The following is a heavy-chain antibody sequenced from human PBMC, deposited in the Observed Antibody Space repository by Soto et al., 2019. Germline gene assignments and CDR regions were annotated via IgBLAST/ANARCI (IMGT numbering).Heavy chain of an antibody. V-gene: IGHV1-2*04. D-gene: IGHD1-26*01. Sequence: ASVKVSCKASGYTFTGYYMHWVRQAPGQGLEWMGWINPNSGGTNYAQKFQGWVTMPRDTSISTAYMEQRRLRSDDTAVYFCAREGIVGATKAWFYPWGQGTLVTVSS. CDR1: GYTFTGYY. CDR2: INPNSGGT. J-gene: IGHJ5*02. CDR3: AREGIVGATKAWFYP.